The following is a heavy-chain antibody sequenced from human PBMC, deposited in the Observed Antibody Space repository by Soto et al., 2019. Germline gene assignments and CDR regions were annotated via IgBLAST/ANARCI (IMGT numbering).Heavy chain of an antibody. CDR2: IVVGSGNT. J-gene: IGHJ4*02. Sequence: SVKVSCKASGFTFTSSAVQWVRQARGQRLEWIGWIVVGSGNTNYAQKFQERVTITRDMSTSTAYMKLSSLRSEDTAVYYCAAVEDFWSGYYSDYWGPGTLVTVSS. V-gene: IGHV1-58*01. D-gene: IGHD3-3*01. CDR1: GFTFTSSA. CDR3: AAVEDFWSGYYSDY.